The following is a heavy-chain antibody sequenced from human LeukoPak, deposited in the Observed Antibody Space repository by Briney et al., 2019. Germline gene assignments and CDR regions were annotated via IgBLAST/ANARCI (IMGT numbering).Heavy chain of an antibody. D-gene: IGHD2-21*02. CDR2: ISGSGGST. V-gene: IGHV3-23*01. CDR3: ARTKGDRGFDY. CDR1: GFTFSSYA. Sequence: HSGGSLRLSCEASGFTFSSYAMSWVRQAPGKGLEWVSAISGSGGSTYYADSVKGRFTISRDNSKNTLYLQMNSLRAEDTAVYYCARTKGDRGFDYWGQGTLVTVSS. J-gene: IGHJ4*02.